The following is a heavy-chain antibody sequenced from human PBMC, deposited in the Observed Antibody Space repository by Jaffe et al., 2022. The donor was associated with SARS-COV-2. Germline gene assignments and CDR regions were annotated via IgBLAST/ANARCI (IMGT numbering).Heavy chain of an antibody. CDR3: ARGSAFTATEYDY. CDR2: IRNKANSYAP. D-gene: IGHD2-15*01. Sequence: EVQLVESGGGLVQPGGSLRLSCAASGFTFSDHYMDWVRQAPGKGLEWVGRIRNKANSYAPEYAASVKGRFTISRDDSKNSLYLQMNGLKTEDTALYYCARGSAFTATEYDYWGQGTLVTVSS. V-gene: IGHV3-72*01. J-gene: IGHJ4*02. CDR1: GFTFSDHY.